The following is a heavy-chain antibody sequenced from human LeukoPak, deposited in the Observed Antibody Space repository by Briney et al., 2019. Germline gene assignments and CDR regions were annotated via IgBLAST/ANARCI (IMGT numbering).Heavy chain of an antibody. CDR1: RGSISSYY. CDR3: ARAHRPTTHFDY. J-gene: IGHJ4*02. Sequence: SETLSLTCTVSRGSISSYYWSWIRQPPGKGLEWIGYIYYSGSTNYNPSLKSRVTISVDTSKNQFSLKLSSVTAADTAVYYCARAHRPTTHFDYWGQGTLVTVSS. D-gene: IGHD1-7*01. V-gene: IGHV4-59*01. CDR2: IYYSGST.